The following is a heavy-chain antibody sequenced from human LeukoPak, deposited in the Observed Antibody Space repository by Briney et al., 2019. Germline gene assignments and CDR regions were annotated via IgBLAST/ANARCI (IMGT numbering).Heavy chain of an antibody. CDR1: GDSISTHY. CDR3: ARHLYGGPVNYYGMDV. V-gene: IGHV4-59*08. CDR2: IYYSGST. Sequence: SETLSLTCTVSGDSISTHYWSWVRQPPGKGLEWIGYIYYSGSTDYNPSLKSRVPISVDTSKKHFSLRLSSVTAADTAVYYCARHLYGGPVNYYGMDVWGQGTTVTVS. J-gene: IGHJ6*02. D-gene: IGHD4-23*01.